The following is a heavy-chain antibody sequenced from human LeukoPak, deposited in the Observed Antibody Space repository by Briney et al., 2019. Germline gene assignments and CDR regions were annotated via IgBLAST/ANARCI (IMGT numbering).Heavy chain of an antibody. D-gene: IGHD3-22*01. CDR2: ISGSGGIT. V-gene: IGHV3-23*01. CDR1: GFTFSNYG. CDR3: AREPLMDDSSGYYELGAFDI. Sequence: GGSLRLSCAVSGFTFSNYGMSWVRQAPGKGLEWVSSISGSGGITYYADSVKGRFTISRDNSKNTLYLQMNSLRAEDTAVYYCAREPLMDDSSGYYELGAFDIWGQGTMVTVSS. J-gene: IGHJ3*02.